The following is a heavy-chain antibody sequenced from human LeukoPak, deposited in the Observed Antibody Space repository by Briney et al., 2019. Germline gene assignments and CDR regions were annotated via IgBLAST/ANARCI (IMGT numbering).Heavy chain of an antibody. V-gene: IGHV4-34*01. D-gene: IGHD5-24*01. J-gene: IGHJ4*02. CDR3: ARGVEMATIVIYYFDY. CDR1: GGSFSGYY. CDR2: INHSGST. Sequence: PSETLSLTCAVYGGSFSGYYWSWIRQPPGKGLEWIGEINHSGSTNYNPSLKSRVTISVDTSKNQFSLKLSSVTAADTAVYYCARGVEMATIVIYYFDYWGQGTLVTVSS.